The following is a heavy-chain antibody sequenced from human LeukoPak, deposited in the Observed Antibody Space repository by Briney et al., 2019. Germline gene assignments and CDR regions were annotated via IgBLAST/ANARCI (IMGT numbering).Heavy chain of an antibody. CDR2: IYSGGNT. CDR3: ARVLSGSYDNYFDY. V-gene: IGHV3-53*05. J-gene: IGHJ4*02. Sequence: GGSLRLSCAASGFSVSNTYMSWVRQAPGKGLEWVSIIYSGGNTYYADSVKGRFTISRDNSKNTLYLQMNSLKAEDAAVYYCARVLSGSYDNYFDYWGQGTLVTVSS. D-gene: IGHD1-26*01. CDR1: GFSVSNTY.